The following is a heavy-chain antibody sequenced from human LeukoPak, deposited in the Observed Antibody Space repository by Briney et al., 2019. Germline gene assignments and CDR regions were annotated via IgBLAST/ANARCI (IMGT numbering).Heavy chain of an antibody. J-gene: IGHJ6*02. CDR1: GYTFTSYG. CDR3: AGDLPAMYSISHYGMDV. D-gene: IGHD2-2*01. Sequence: ASVKVSCKASGYTFTSYGISWVRQAPGQGLEWMGWISAYNGNTNYAQKLQGRVTMTTDTSTSTAYMELRSLRSDDTAVYYCAGDLPAMYSISHYGMDVWGQGTTVTVSS. V-gene: IGHV1-18*01. CDR2: ISAYNGNT.